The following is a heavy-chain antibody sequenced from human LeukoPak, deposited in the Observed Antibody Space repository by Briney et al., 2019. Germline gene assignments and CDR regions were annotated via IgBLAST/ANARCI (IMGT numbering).Heavy chain of an antibody. CDR3: TRGGVLGYYY. J-gene: IGHJ4*02. Sequence: SETLSLTCAVYGGSFSGYYWTWIHQPPGKGLEWIGEINHSGSTNYNPSLKSRVTISVDTPQNQFSLKLNSVTAADTAVYFCTRGGVLGYYYWGQGTLVIVSS. D-gene: IGHD1-26*01. V-gene: IGHV4-34*01. CDR2: INHSGST. CDR1: GGSFSGYY.